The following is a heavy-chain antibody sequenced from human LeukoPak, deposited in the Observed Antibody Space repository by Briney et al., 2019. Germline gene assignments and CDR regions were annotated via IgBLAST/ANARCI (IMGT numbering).Heavy chain of an antibody. V-gene: IGHV1-2*02. J-gene: IGHJ3*02. CDR2: INPNSGGT. CDR1: GYTFTDYY. CDR3: ARPQLLSPFDI. Sequence: ASVKVSCKASGYTFTDYYIHWVRQAPGQGLEWLGWINPNSGGTKYAQKFQGRVTMIRDPSISTAYMELSRLKSDDTAVYYCARPQLLSPFDIWGQGTMVTVSS. D-gene: IGHD1-26*01.